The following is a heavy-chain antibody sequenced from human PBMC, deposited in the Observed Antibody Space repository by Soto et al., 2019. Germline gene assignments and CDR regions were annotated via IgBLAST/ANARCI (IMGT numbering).Heavy chain of an antibody. CDR3: ARDLQIAAASYGMDV. CDR1: GYTFTSYG. V-gene: IGHV1-18*04. D-gene: IGHD6-13*01. Sequence: GASVKVSCKASGYTFTSYGISWVRQAPGQGLEWMGWISAYNGNTNYAQKLQGRVTMTTDTSTSTAYMELRSLRSDDTAVYYCARDLQIAAASYGMDVWGQGTTVTVSS. J-gene: IGHJ6*02. CDR2: ISAYNGNT.